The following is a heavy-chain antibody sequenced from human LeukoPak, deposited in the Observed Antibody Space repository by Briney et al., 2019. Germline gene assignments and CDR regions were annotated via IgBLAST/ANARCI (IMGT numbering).Heavy chain of an antibody. D-gene: IGHD6-13*01. V-gene: IGHV1-18*01. J-gene: IGHJ4*02. CDR1: GYRFTNFG. Sequence: GASVKVSCKASGYRFTNFGLTWVRQAPGQGPEWMGWINGYNGDTHSAQNLQGRVTMTIDTSTSTAYMELRSLRSDDTAVYYCAISGGSSSWYSVLTFDYWGQGTLVTVSS. CDR2: INGYNGDT. CDR3: AISGGSSSWYSVLTFDY.